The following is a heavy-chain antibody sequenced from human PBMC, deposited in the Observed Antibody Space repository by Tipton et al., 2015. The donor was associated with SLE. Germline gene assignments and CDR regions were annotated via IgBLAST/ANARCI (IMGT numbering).Heavy chain of an antibody. J-gene: IGHJ6*02. Sequence: TLSLTCAVHGGSSSSFYWNWVRQPPGKGLEWVGEINHSGTTNYNPSLRSRVAISVDTSKSQFSLKLSSVTAADTAVYYCAMGQWEPALAFWGQGTTVTVSS. CDR3: AMGQWEPALAF. D-gene: IGHD1-26*01. V-gene: IGHV4-34*01. CDR1: GGSSSSFY. CDR2: INHSGTT.